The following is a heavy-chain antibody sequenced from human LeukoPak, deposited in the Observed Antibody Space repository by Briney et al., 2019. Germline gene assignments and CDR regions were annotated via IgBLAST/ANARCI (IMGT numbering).Heavy chain of an antibody. D-gene: IGHD5-24*01. CDR2: MNPNSGGT. Sequence: ASVKVSCKASGYTFTGYYMHWVRQAPGQGLEWMGWMNPNSGGTNYAQKFQGRVTMTRDTSISTAYMELSRLRSDDTAVYYCARVRRDGYNSAFDIWGQGTMVTVSS. V-gene: IGHV1-2*02. J-gene: IGHJ3*02. CDR3: ARVRRDGYNSAFDI. CDR1: GYTFTGYY.